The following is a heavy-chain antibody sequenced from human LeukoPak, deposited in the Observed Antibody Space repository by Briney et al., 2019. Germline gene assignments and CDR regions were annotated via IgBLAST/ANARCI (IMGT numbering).Heavy chain of an antibody. CDR1: GFAFSVYA. Sequence: PGGSLRLSCTASGFAFSVYAMSWLRQPPGKGLEWIGNIYYSGSTYYNPTLKSRVSISVDTSNNQFSLRLSSVTAADTAVYYCARRGDRSYWYFDLWGRGTLVTVSS. CDR2: IYYSGST. J-gene: IGHJ2*01. CDR3: ARRGDRSYWYFDL. D-gene: IGHD1-14*01. V-gene: IGHV4-39*01.